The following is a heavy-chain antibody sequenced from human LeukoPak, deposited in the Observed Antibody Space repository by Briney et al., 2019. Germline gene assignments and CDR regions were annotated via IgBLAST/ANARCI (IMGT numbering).Heavy chain of an antibody. Sequence: GGSLRLSCAASGFTFNIYGMHWIRQAPGKGLEWVAVIWHDGSNKYYADSVKGRFTISRDNSKNTVYLQMNSLRAEDTAVYYCYSSGSYYGVMEVWGQGTTVTVSS. J-gene: IGHJ6*02. CDR2: IWHDGSNK. V-gene: IGHV3-33*01. CDR1: GFTFNIYG. D-gene: IGHD3-10*01. CDR3: YSSGSYYGVMEV.